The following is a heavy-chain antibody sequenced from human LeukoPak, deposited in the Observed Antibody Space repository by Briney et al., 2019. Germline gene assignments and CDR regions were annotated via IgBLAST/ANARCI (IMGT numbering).Heavy chain of an antibody. CDR1: GYTLTELS. CDR3: ATGVLSPLDEYYFDY. D-gene: IGHD2-8*02. J-gene: IGHJ4*02. V-gene: IGHV1-24*01. CDR2: SDPEDGET. Sequence: GASVKVSCKVSGYTLTELSMHWVRQAPGKGLEWMGGSDPEDGETIYAQKFQGRVTMTEDTSTDTAYMELSSLRSEDTAVYYCATGVLSPLDEYYFDYWGQGTLVTVSS.